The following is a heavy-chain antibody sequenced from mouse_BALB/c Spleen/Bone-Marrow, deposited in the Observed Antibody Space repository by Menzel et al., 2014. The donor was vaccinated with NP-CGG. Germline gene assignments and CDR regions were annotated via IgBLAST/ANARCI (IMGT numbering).Heavy chain of an antibody. J-gene: IGHJ4*01. CDR3: ARGNYEGAMDY. Sequence: QVQLKHSGAELARPGASVKLSCKASGYTFTGYWMQWVKQRPGQGLEWIGAIYPGDGDTRYTQKFKGKATLTAEKSSSTAYMQLGSLASEDSAVYYCARGNYEGAMDYWGQGTAVTVSS. V-gene: IGHV1-87*01. CDR1: GYTFTGYW. CDR2: IYPGDGDT. D-gene: IGHD2-4*01.